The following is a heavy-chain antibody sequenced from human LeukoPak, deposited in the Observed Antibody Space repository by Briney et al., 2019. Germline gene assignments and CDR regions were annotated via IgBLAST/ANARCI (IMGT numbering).Heavy chain of an antibody. CDR3: ATYVVPAAMGRYYYYYYYMDV. CDR1: GGTFSSYA. D-gene: IGHD2-2*01. V-gene: IGHV1-69*13. J-gene: IGHJ6*03. Sequence: GASVKVSCKASGGTFSSYAISWVRQAPGQGLEWMGGIIPIFGTANYAQKFQGRVTITADESTSTAYMELSSLRSEDTAVYYCATYVVPAAMGRYYYYYYYMDVWGKGTTVTVSS. CDR2: IIPIFGTA.